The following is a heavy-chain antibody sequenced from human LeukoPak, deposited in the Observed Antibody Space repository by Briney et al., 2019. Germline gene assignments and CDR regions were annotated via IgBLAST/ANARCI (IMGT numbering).Heavy chain of an antibody. CDR3: ATLPFRYYYDSSGPRNAYYFDY. CDR1: GGSISSSSYY. V-gene: IGHV4-39*01. CDR2: IYYGGST. Sequence: PSETLSLTCTVSGGSISSSSYYWGWLRQPPGKGLEWFGSIYYGGSTYYNPSLKSRVTISVNTSKNQFSLKLSSVTAADTAVYYCATLPFRYYYDSSGPRNAYYFDYWGQGTLVTVSS. D-gene: IGHD3-22*01. J-gene: IGHJ4*02.